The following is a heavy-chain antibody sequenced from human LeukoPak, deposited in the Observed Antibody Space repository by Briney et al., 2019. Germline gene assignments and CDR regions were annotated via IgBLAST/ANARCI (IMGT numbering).Heavy chain of an antibody. CDR2: IYYSGST. CDR3: ARSGYYDSSGLNAFDI. CDR1: GASISSYY. Sequence: SETLSLACTVSGASISSYYWSWIRQPPGKGLEWIGYIYYSGSTNYNPSLKSRVTISVDTSKNQFSLKLSSVTAADTAVYYCARSGYYDSSGLNAFDIWGQGTMVTVSS. D-gene: IGHD3-22*01. J-gene: IGHJ3*02. V-gene: IGHV4-59*08.